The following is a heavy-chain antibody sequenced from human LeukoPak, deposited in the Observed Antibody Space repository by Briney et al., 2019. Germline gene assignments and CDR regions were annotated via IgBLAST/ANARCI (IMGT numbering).Heavy chain of an antibody. Sequence: GGSLRLSCAASGFTFSSYSMNWVRQAPGKGLEWVSSISSCSSYIYYADSVKGRFTISRDNAKNSLYLQVNSLRAEDTAVYYCAKDRTVCGSDYWGQGTLVTVSS. CDR1: GFTFSSYS. CDR2: ISSCSSYI. J-gene: IGHJ4*02. CDR3: AKDRTVCGSDY. V-gene: IGHV3-21*01. D-gene: IGHD1-26*01.